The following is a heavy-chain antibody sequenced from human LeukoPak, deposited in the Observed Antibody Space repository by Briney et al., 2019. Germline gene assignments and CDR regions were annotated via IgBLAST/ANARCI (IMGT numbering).Heavy chain of an antibody. Sequence: GGSLRLSCAASGFTITTNYMNWVRQAPGKGLEWVSVIYGDDETNYADSVKGRFTISRDNSKNTLYLQVTSLSAEDTAVYYCAKDPQLGYVPTGYWGQGALVTVSS. CDR3: AKDPQLGYVPTGY. J-gene: IGHJ4*02. CDR2: IYGDDET. D-gene: IGHD5-12*01. CDR1: GFTITTNY. V-gene: IGHV3-53*05.